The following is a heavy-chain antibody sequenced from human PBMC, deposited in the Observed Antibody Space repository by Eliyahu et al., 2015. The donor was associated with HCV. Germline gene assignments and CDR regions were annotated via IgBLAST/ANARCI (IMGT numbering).Heavy chain of an antibody. CDR2: ISGSGGNR. D-gene: IGHD2-2*01. CDR3: AKIHISSWSDY. Sequence: EVQLLESGGDLEQPGGSLRLSCXASGFTFRNYGMSWVRQPPGKGLQWVSSISGSGGNRYYADSVKGRFTISRDNSKNTLYLQMNSLRAEDTAVYYCAKIHISSWSDYWGQGTLVTVSS. J-gene: IGHJ4*02. CDR1: GFTFRNYG. V-gene: IGHV3-23*01.